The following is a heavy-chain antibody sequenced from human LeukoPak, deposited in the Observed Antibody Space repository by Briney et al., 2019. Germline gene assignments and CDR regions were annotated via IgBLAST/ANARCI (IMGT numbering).Heavy chain of an antibody. Sequence: SVKVSCKASGGTFSSYAISWVRQAPGQGLEWMGGIIPIFGTANYAQKFQGRVTITTDESTSTAYMELSSLRSEDTAVYYCARGVRYSSGWSYYYYYYMDVWGKGTTVTVSS. CDR2: IIPIFGTA. CDR1: GGTFSSYA. CDR3: ARGVRYSSGWSYYYYYYMDV. V-gene: IGHV1-69*05. J-gene: IGHJ6*03. D-gene: IGHD6-13*01.